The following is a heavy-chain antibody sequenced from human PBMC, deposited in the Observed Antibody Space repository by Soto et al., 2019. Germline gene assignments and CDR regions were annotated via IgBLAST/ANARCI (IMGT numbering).Heavy chain of an antibody. D-gene: IGHD5-12*01. V-gene: IGHV3-73*01. CDR2: IRSKANSYAT. Sequence: GGSLRLSCAASGFTFSGSAMHWVRQASGKGLEWVGRIRSKANSYATAYAASVKGRFTISRDDSKNTAYLQMNSLKTEDTAVYYCTRHEYSGYDQSGTFDYWGQGTLVTVSS. CDR1: GFTFSGSA. CDR3: TRHEYSGYDQSGTFDY. J-gene: IGHJ4*02.